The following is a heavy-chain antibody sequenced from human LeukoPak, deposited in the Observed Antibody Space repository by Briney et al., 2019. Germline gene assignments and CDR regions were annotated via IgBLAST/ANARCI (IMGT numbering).Heavy chain of an antibody. CDR1: GFTFSNYG. V-gene: IGHV3-23*01. CDR2: I. D-gene: IGHD2-2*01. CDR3: AKDSLRTVPKASFDS. J-gene: IGHJ4*02. Sequence: GGSLRLSCAASGFTFSNYGMSWVRQAPGKGLEWVSGIKGRFTISGDNSKNTLFLQMNSLRAEDRAVYYCAKDSLRTVPKASFDSWGQGTLVTVSS.